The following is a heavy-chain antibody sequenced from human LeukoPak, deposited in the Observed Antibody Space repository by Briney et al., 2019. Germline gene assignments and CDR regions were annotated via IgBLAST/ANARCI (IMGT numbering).Heavy chain of an antibody. D-gene: IGHD3-10*01. V-gene: IGHV1-2*02. CDR1: GYTFTGYY. J-gene: IGHJ4*02. Sequence: GASVKVSCKASGYTFTGYYMHWVRQAPGQGLEWMGWINPNSGGTNYAQKFQGRVTMTRDTSMSTAYMELSRLRSDDTAVYYCARDRGSGSYYGSLVYWGQGTLVTVSS. CDR3: ARDRGSGSYYGSLVY. CDR2: INPNSGGT.